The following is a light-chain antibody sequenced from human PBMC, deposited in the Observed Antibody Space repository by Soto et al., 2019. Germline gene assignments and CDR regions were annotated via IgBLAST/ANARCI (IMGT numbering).Light chain of an antibody. CDR3: QQYGSSPST. J-gene: IGKJ1*01. Sequence: EIVMTQSPATLSVSPGERATLSCRASQSVSSSYLSWYQQKPGQAPRLLIYGAFRRVTGIPDRFSGSGSGTDFTLTISRLEPEDFAVYYCQQYGSSPSTFGRGTKVDIK. CDR1: QSVSSSY. CDR2: GAF. V-gene: IGKV3-20*01.